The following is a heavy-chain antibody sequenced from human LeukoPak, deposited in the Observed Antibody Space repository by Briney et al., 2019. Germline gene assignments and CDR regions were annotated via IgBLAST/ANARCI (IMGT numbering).Heavy chain of an antibody. D-gene: IGHD3-3*01. V-gene: IGHV4-38-2*02. CDR1: GYSISSGYY. Sequence: PSETLCLTCTVSGYSISSGYYWGWIRQPPGKGLEWIGSIYHSGNTYYNPSLKSRVTISVDTSKNQFSLKVSSVTAADTAVYYCARVSESDFWSGPTFDIWGQGTMVTVSS. J-gene: IGHJ3*02. CDR2: IYHSGNT. CDR3: ARVSESDFWSGPTFDI.